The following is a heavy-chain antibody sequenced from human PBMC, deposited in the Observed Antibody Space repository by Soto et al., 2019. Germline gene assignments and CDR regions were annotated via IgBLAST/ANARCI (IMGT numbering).Heavy chain of an antibody. V-gene: IGHV3-15*01. D-gene: IGHD2-21*01. CDR2: IKSKTDGGTT. CDR1: GFTFSNAW. CDR3: AKDAVYNDGLWLMDS. Sequence: GGSLRLSCAASGFTFSNAWMSWVRQAPGKGLEWVGRIKSKTDGGTTDYAAPVKGRFTISRDDSRNVLYLQMDYLRDEDTAVYYCAKDAVYNDGLWLMDSWGQGTLVTVSS. J-gene: IGHJ4*02.